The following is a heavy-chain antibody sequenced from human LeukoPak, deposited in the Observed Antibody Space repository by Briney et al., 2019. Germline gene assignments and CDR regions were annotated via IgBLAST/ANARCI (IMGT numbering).Heavy chain of an antibody. J-gene: IGHJ4*02. D-gene: IGHD2-15*01. V-gene: IGHV1-69*06. CDR1: GGTFSSYA. CDR2: IIPIFGTA. CDR3: ALGVEGPFDY. Sequence: ASVKVSCKASGGTFSSYAISWVRQAPGQGLEWMGGIIPIFGTANYAQKFQGRVTITADKSTSTAYMKLSSLRSEDTAVYYCALGVEGPFDYWGQGTLVTVSS.